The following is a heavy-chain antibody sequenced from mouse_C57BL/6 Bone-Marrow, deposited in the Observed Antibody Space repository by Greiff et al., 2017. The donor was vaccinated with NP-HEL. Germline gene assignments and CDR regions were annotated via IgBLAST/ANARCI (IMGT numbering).Heavy chain of an antibody. Sequence: QVQLKQSGAELAKPGASVKLSCKASGYTFTSYWMHWVKQRPGQGLEWIGYINPSSGYTKYNQKFKDKATLTADKSSSTAYMQLSSLTYEDSAVYYCLYGNYVEYFDVWGTGTTVTVSS. CDR1: GYTFTSYW. CDR2: INPSSGYT. CDR3: LYGNYVEYFDV. J-gene: IGHJ1*03. D-gene: IGHD2-1*01. V-gene: IGHV1-7*01.